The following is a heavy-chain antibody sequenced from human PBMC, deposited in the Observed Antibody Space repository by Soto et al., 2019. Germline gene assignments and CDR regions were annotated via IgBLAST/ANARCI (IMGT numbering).Heavy chain of an antibody. CDR2: ISAYNGNT. V-gene: IGHV1-18*01. CDR1: GYTFTSYG. CDR3: ARDPAGYDFWSGYSTFDY. J-gene: IGHJ4*02. D-gene: IGHD3-3*01. Sequence: QVQLVQSGAEVKKPGASVKVSCKASGYTFTSYGISWVRQAPGQGLEWMGWISAYNGNTNYAQKLQGRVTMTTDTSTSTAYMELWSLRSDDTAVYYCARDPAGYDFWSGYSTFDYWGQGTLVTVSS.